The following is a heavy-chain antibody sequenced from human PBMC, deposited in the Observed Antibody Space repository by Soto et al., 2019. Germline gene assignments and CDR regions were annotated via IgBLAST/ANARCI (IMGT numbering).Heavy chain of an antibody. CDR3: AGGGASLNPGFDL. J-gene: IGHJ4*02. CDR2: ISSDGSTT. D-gene: IGHD3-16*01. V-gene: IGHV3-30*04. Sequence: GGSLRLSCAASGFTFSSYSLHWVRQAPGKGLEWVAVISSDGSTTYYADSVKGRFTVSRDNSRNTLYLQMNSLRTDDTAVYYGAGGGASLNPGFDLWGQGTLVTVSS. CDR1: GFTFSSYS.